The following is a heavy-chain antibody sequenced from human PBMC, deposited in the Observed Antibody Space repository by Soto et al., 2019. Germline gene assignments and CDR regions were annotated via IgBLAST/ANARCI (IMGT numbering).Heavy chain of an antibody. CDR1: GGSFSGYY. V-gene: IGHV4-34*01. Sequence: VQLQPWGAGLLKPSETLSLTCAVYGGSFSGYYWNWMRQPPGKGLERIGEINHSGSTNYNPSLKMPVTLSVDTPKNQFALRLSSVTAADTAGYYCARGWGRIFDYWGQGTLVTVSS. J-gene: IGHJ4*02. CDR2: INHSGST. CDR3: ARGWGRIFDY. D-gene: IGHD7-27*01.